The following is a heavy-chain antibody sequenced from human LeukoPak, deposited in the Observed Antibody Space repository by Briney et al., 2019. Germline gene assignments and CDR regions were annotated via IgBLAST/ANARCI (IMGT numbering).Heavy chain of an antibody. CDR1: GGSISSRSYY. D-gene: IGHD3-3*01. CDR2: IYYSGGT. J-gene: IGHJ4*02. CDR3: ARDVKGFFEDY. V-gene: IGHV4-39*07. Sequence: ASETLSLTCTVSGGSISSRSYYWGWIRQPPGKGLEWIGSIYYSGGTYYNPSLKSRVTISVDRSKNQFSLKLSSVTAADTAVYYCARDVKGFFEDYWGQGTLVTVSS.